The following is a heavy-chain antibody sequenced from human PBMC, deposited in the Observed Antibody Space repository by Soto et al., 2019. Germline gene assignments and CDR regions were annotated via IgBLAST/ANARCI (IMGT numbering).Heavy chain of an antibody. V-gene: IGHV3-9*01. J-gene: IGHJ4*02. CDR1: GFTFDYNA. CDR2: INWKSDI. D-gene: IGHD2-2*01. Sequence: GGSLRLSSAVSGFTFDYNAMHWVRQSPEKGLEWVSGINWKSDIGYADSVKGRFTISRDNAENSLYLQMNTLRVEDTAVYYCAREGSIIIPAVSDFWGQGTLVTVSS. CDR3: AREGSIIIPAVSDF.